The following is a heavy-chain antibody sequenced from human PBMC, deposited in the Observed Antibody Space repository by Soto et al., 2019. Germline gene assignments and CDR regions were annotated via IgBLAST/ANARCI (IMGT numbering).Heavy chain of an antibody. V-gene: IGHV3-11*01. CDR1: GFTFSDYY. CDR3: ARDRGSGYDFWSGYYSAWDYYGMDV. J-gene: IGHJ6*02. D-gene: IGHD3-3*01. CDR2: ISSSGSTI. Sequence: QVQLVESGGGLVKPGGSLRLSCAASGFTFSDYYMSWIRQAPGKGLEWVSYISSSGSTIYYADSVKGRFTISRDNAKNSLYLQMNSLRAEDTAVYYCARDRGSGYDFWSGYYSAWDYYGMDVWGQGTTVTVSS.